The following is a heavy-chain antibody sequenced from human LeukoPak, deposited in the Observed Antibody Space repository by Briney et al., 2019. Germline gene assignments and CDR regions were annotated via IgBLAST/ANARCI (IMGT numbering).Heavy chain of an antibody. CDR2: ITTANTNT. CDR3: VGSYWYYFDY. V-gene: IGHV3-48*03. D-gene: IGHD1-26*01. J-gene: IGHJ4*02. Sequence: PGGSLRLACVASGFTFNTYGMSWVRQAPGKGLEWVSHITTANTNTYYADPVKGRFTISRDDGRNSLYLQMNNLRVEDTAVYYCVGSYWYYFDYWGQGTLVTVSS. CDR1: GFTFNTYG.